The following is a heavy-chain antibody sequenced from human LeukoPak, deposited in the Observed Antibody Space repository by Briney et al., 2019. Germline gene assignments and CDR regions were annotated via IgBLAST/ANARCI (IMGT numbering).Heavy chain of an antibody. Sequence: ASVKVSCKASGGTFSSYAISWVRQAPGQGLEWMGRIIPILGIANYEQKFQGRVTITADKSTSTAYMELSSLRSEDTAVYYCARASTVKDAFDIWGQGTMVTVSS. CDR3: ARASTVKDAFDI. V-gene: IGHV1-69*04. CDR1: GGTFSSYA. D-gene: IGHD4-17*01. J-gene: IGHJ3*02. CDR2: IIPILGIA.